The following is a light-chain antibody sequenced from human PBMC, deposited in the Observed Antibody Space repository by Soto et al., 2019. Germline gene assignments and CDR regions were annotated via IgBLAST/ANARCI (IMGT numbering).Light chain of an antibody. CDR2: DVN. CDR1: SSDIGAYNF. CDR3: TSWTTSTTMI. V-gene: IGLV2-14*03. Sequence: QRALTNPASGTGLPRRWLTISSTRTSSDIGAYNFVSWYQQHPGKAPKLMLYDVNIRPSGVSNRFSGSKSGNTASLTISGLQAEDEADYYCTSWTTSTTMIFGGGTKVTVL. J-gene: IGLJ2*01.